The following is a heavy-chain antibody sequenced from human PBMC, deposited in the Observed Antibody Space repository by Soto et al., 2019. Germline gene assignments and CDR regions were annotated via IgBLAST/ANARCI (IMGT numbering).Heavy chain of an antibody. J-gene: IGHJ3*02. D-gene: IGHD4-17*01. CDR2: ISAGGGST. Sequence: GGSLRLSCAASGFTFSTYAMSWVRQAPGKGLEWASAISAGGGSTYYADSVKGRFTISRYNSINTLYLQMNSLRTEDTAVYYCAHPRGYGVFDAYDIWGQGAMVTVSS. CDR1: GFTFSTYA. V-gene: IGHV3-23*01. CDR3: AHPRGYGVFDAYDI.